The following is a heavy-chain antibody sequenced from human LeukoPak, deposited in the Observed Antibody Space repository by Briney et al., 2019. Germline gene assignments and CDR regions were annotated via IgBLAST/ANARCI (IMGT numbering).Heavy chain of an antibody. V-gene: IGHV4-59*08. J-gene: IGHJ4*02. CDR3: ARDGYYYDSSGYYEKMYYFDY. D-gene: IGHD3-22*01. CDR1: GGSISGYY. CDR2: IYNSGST. Sequence: PSETLSLTCTVSGGSISGYYWSWIRQPPGKGLEWIGYIYNSGSTNYNPSLKSRVTISVDTSKNQFSLKLSSVTAADTAVYYCARDGYYYDSSGYYEKMYYFDYWGQGTLVTVSS.